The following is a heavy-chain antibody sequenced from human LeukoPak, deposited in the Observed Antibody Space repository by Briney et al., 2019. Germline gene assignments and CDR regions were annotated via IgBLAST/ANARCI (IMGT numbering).Heavy chain of an antibody. CDR1: GYTFTGYY. D-gene: IGHD3-10*01. CDR3: ARDPTYYYGSGSYGWFDP. V-gene: IGHV1-2*04. CDR2: TNPNSGGT. J-gene: IGHJ5*02. Sequence: ASVKVSCKASGYTFTGYYMHWVRQAPGQGLEWMGWTNPNSGGTNYAQKFQGWVTMTRDTSISTAYMELSRLRSDDTAVYYCARDPTYYYGSGSYGWFDPWGQGTPVTVSS.